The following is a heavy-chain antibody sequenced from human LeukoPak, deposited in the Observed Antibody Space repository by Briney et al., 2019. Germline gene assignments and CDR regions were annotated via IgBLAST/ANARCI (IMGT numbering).Heavy chain of an antibody. Sequence: ASVKVSCKASGYTFTSYDINWVRQATGQGLEWMGWMNPNSGNTGYAQKFQGRVTMTRNTSISTAYMELSSLRSEDTAVYYCARAIAVAGPSIRWAEYFQHWGQGTLVTVSS. J-gene: IGHJ1*01. D-gene: IGHD6-19*01. CDR1: GYTFTSYD. V-gene: IGHV1-8*01. CDR3: ARAIAVAGPSIRWAEYFQH. CDR2: MNPNSGNT.